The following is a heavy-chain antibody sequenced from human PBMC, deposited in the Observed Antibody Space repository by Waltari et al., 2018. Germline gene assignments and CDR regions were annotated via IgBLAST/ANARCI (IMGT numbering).Heavy chain of an antibody. CDR2: IIPIRGIA. Sequence: QVQLVQSGAEVKKPGSSVKVSCKASGGTFSSYTISWVRQAPGQGLEWMGRIIPIRGIANYAQKFQGRVTITADKSTSTAYMELSSLRSEDTAVYYCARGVGATWNWFDPWGQGTLVTVSS. D-gene: IGHD1-26*01. CDR3: ARGVGATWNWFDP. CDR1: GGTFSSYT. J-gene: IGHJ5*02. V-gene: IGHV1-69*02.